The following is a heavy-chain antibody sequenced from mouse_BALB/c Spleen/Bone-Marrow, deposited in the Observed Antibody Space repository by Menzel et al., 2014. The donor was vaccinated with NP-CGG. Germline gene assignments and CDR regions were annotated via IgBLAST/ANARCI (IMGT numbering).Heavy chain of an antibody. CDR3: ACIYYPHAMDY. D-gene: IGHD1-1*01. CDR2: IDPYNGGT. V-gene: IGHV1S135*01. J-gene: IGHJ4*01. CDR1: GYAFISYS. Sequence: EVQLQQSGPGLVKPGASVKVPCKASGYAFISYSMFWVKQSHGKSLECIGYIDPYNGGTSYNLKFKGKATLTVDKSSSTAHMHLNILTSEDSAVYYCACIYYPHAMDYWGQGTSVTVSP.